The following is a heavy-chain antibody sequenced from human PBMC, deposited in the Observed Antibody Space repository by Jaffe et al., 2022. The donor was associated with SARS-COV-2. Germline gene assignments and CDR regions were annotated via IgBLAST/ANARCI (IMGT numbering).Heavy chain of an antibody. CDR3: ARASGYCSGGTCYDY. J-gene: IGHJ4*02. Sequence: EVQLVESGGGLVQPGGSLRLSCAASGFAFSNYDMQWVRQGTGKGLEWVSGINPRGGTYYAASVQGRFTMSRENDKNSLYLQMSSLRVEDTAIYYCARASGYCSGGTCYDYWGQGTLVTVSS. V-gene: IGHV3-13*01. CDR1: GFAFSNYD. D-gene: IGHD2-15*01. CDR2: INPRGGT.